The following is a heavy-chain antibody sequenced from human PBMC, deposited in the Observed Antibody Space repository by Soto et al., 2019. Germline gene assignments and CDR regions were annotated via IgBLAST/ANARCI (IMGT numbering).Heavy chain of an antibody. V-gene: IGHV4-31*03. Sequence: SETLSLTCTVSGGSISSGGYYWSWIRQHPGKGLEWIGYIYYSGSTYYNPSLKSRVTISVDTSKNQFPLKLSSVAAADTAVYYCARGKRDGYNFYYYYGMDVWGQGTTVTVSS. CDR2: IYYSGST. D-gene: IGHD5-12*01. J-gene: IGHJ6*02. CDR1: GGSISSGGYY. CDR3: ARGKRDGYNFYYYYGMDV.